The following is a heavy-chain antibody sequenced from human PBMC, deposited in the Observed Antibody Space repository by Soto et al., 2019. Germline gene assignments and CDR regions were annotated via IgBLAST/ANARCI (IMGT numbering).Heavy chain of an antibody. CDR1: GGTFSSYA. CDR2: IIPIFGTA. D-gene: IGHD3-9*01. CDR3: ARERDATGDILNGLIPD. Sequence: QVQLVQSGAEVKKPGSSVKVSCKASGGTFSSYAISWVRQAPGQGLEWMGGIIPIFGTANYAQKFQGRVTITADESTSTAYMELSSLRSEDTAVYYCARERDATGDILNGLIPDWGQGTLVTVAS. J-gene: IGHJ4*02. V-gene: IGHV1-69*01.